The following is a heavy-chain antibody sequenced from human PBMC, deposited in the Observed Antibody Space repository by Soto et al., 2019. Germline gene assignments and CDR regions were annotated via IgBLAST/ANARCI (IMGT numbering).Heavy chain of an antibody. CDR3: ARVTGRYYYGMDV. CDR2: INHSGST. Sequence: QVQLQQWGAGLLKPSETLSLTCAVYGGSFSGYYWSWIRQPPGKGLEWIGEINHSGSTNYNPSLKSRVTISVDTSKTHFSLKLSSVTAADTAVYYCARVTGRYYYGMDVWGQGTTVTVSS. CDR1: GGSFSGYY. V-gene: IGHV4-34*01. J-gene: IGHJ6*02.